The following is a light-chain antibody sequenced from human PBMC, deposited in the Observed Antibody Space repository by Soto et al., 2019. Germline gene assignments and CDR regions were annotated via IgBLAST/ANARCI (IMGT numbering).Light chain of an antibody. Sequence: EIVMTQSPATLSVSPGERATLSCRASQSVSSNLAWYQQKPGQAPRLLIHGASPRATGIPARFSGSGSGTEFTLTISSLQSEDFAVYYWQQYNNWPPWTFGQGTKVEIK. J-gene: IGKJ1*01. V-gene: IGKV3-15*01. CDR3: QQYNNWPPWT. CDR2: GAS. CDR1: QSVSSN.